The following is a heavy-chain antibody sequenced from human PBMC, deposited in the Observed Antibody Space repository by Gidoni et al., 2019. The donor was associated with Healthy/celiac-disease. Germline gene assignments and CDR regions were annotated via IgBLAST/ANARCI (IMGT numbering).Heavy chain of an antibody. CDR1: GFTFSNAW. D-gene: IGHD3-10*01. V-gene: IGHV3-15*07. J-gene: IGHJ6*02. CDR3: TTGESLGWGGPLEDYYGMDV. CDR2: IKSKTDGGTT. Sequence: EVQLVESGGGLVKPGGSLRLAWAASGFTFSNAWMNWVRQAPGKGRGWVGRIKSKTDGGTTDYAAPVKGRFTISRDDSKNTLYLQMNSLKTEDTAVYYCTTGESLGWGGPLEDYYGMDVWGQGTTVTVSS.